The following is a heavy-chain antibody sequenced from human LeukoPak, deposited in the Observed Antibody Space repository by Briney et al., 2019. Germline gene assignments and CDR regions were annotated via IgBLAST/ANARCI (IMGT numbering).Heavy chain of an antibody. Sequence: SETLSLTCSVFGGSIRSRNYYWGWIRQPPGKGLGWIGSIYYSGSTYYNPSLKSRVTISVDTSNNQFSLKVRSATATDTAVYYCARLFYYDSSGPPSWGQGTLVTVSS. CDR3: ARLFYYDSSGPPS. CDR1: GGSIRSRNYY. D-gene: IGHD3-22*01. V-gene: IGHV4-39*01. CDR2: IYYSGST. J-gene: IGHJ5*02.